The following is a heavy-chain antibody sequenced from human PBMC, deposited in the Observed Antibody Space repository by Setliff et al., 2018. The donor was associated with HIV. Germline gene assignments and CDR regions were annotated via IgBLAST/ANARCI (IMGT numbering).Heavy chain of an antibody. J-gene: IGHJ3*02. D-gene: IGHD3-3*01. V-gene: IGHV1-18*01. CDR2: ISPYNGNT. Sequence: ASVKVSCKASNYTFTSYGISWVRQAPGQGLEWMGWISPYNGNTNYAQNFQGRVTMTTDTSTSTAYMELRSLRSDDTAVYYCARDYNFWSGHYTNDAFDIWGQGTMVTVSS. CDR1: NYTFTSYG. CDR3: ARDYNFWSGHYTNDAFDI.